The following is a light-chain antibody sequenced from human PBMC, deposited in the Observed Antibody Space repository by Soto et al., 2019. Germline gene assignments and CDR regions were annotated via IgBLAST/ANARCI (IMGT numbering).Light chain of an antibody. V-gene: IGLV4-69*01. CDR3: QTWGTGIQV. Sequence: QSVLTQSPSASASLGASVKLTCTLSSWHSSYAIAWHQQQPEKGPRYLMKLNSDGSHSKGDGIPDRFSGSSSGAERYLTISSIQSEDEADYYCQTWGTGIQVVGGGTEVTVI. CDR1: SWHSSYA. CDR2: LNSDGSH. J-gene: IGLJ2*01.